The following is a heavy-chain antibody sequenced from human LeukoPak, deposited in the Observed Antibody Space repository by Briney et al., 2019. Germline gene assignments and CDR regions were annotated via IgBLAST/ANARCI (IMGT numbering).Heavy chain of an antibody. Sequence: GGSLRLSCAASGFTFSRYAMHWVRLAPGKGLEWVAFISYDGSNKYYADSVKGRFTISRDNSMNTLYLQMNSLRAEDTAIYYCARELRGYSYGPNWFDPWGQGTLVTVSS. D-gene: IGHD5-18*01. J-gene: IGHJ5*02. CDR3: ARELRGYSYGPNWFDP. V-gene: IGHV3-30-3*01. CDR1: GFTFSRYA. CDR2: ISYDGSNK.